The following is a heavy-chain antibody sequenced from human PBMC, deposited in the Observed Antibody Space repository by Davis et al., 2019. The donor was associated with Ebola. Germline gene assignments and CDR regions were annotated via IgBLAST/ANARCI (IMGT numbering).Heavy chain of an antibody. V-gene: IGHV3-23*01. CDR1: GFTFSSYA. Sequence: PGGSLRLSCAASGFTFSSYAVTWVRQAPGKGLEWVSTISGSGDSTYYADSVKGRLTISRDNSKNTLYLQMSSLRAEDTATYYCAKRTDSRSFEFWGQGTLVTVSS. CDR3: AKRTDSRSFEF. D-gene: IGHD1-14*01. J-gene: IGHJ4*02. CDR2: ISGSGDST.